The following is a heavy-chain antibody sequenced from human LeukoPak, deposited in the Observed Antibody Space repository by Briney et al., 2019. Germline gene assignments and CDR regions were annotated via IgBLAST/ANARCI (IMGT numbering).Heavy chain of an antibody. D-gene: IGHD3-22*01. V-gene: IGHV1-18*01. CDR1: GYTFTSYG. CDR2: ISAYNGNT. J-gene: IGHJ5*02. Sequence: ASVKVSCKASGYTFTSYGISWVRQAPGQGLEWMGWISAYNGNTNYEQKLQGRVTMTTDTSTSTAYMELRSLRSDDTAVYYCARDRYYYDSSDYARHSGGIWFDPWGQGTLVTVSS. CDR3: ARDRYYYDSSDYARHSGGIWFDP.